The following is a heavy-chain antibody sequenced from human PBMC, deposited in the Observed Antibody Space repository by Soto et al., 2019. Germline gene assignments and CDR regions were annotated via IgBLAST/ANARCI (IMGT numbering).Heavy chain of an antibody. CDR3: AREREGPGEGYFDY. V-gene: IGHV1-69*08. Sequence: QVQLVQSGAEVKKPGSSVKVSCKASGGTFSSYTISWVRQAPGQGLEWMGRIIPILGIANYAQKFQGRVTITADKSTSTAYMELSSLRSEDTAVYYCAREREGPGEGYFDYWGQGNLVTVSS. CDR1: GGTFSSYT. J-gene: IGHJ4*02. CDR2: IIPILGIA.